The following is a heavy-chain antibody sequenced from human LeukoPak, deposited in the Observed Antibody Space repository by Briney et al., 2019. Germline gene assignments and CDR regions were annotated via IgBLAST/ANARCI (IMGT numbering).Heavy chain of an antibody. V-gene: IGHV3-21*01. J-gene: IGHJ3*01. Sequence: GGSLRLSCAASGFTFSSYSMNWVRQAPGRGLEWVSPISTISNYIYYADSLKGRFTISRDNAKNSLYLQLNSLRAEDTAVYYCAREERMSTIGGAFDVWGQGTVVTVSS. CDR2: ISTISNYI. CDR3: AREERMSTIGGAFDV. D-gene: IGHD5-24*01. CDR1: GFTFSSYS.